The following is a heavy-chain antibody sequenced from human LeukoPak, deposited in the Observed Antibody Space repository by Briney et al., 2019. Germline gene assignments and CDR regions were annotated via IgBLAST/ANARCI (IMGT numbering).Heavy chain of an antibody. CDR3: VRGGSLGYCSGGGCLPFDS. Sequence: GRSLRLSCTASGFTFNSYGMHWVRQAPGKGLEWVVVVWYDGGNKYYADRVKGRFTISRENSKNTLYLQMNSLRAEDTAVYYCVRGGSLGYCSGGGCLPFDSWGQGTLVTVSS. V-gene: IGHV3-33*01. D-gene: IGHD2-15*01. CDR2: VWYDGGNK. J-gene: IGHJ4*02. CDR1: GFTFNSYG.